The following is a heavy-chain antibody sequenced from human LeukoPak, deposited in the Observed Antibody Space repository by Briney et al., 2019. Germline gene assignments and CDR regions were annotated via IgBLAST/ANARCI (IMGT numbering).Heavy chain of an antibody. J-gene: IGHJ5*02. V-gene: IGHV4-59*01. CDR2: IYYSGST. D-gene: IGHD5-12*01. CDR1: GGSINSYY. CDR3: AREKTEDIVATIGWFDP. Sequence: SETLSLTCTVSGGSINSYYWSWIRQPPGKGLEWIGYIYYSGSTNYNPSLKSRVTISVDTSKNQFSLKLSSVTAADTAVYYCAREKTEDIVATIGWFDPWGQGTLVTVPS.